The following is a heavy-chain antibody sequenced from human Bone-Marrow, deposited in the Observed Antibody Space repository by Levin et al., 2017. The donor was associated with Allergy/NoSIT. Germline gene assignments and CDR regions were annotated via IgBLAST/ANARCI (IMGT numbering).Heavy chain of an antibody. Sequence: GGSLRLSCAASGFTFSTYWMSWVRQAPGKGLEWVANIKQDGSDREYVDSVKGRFTISRDNAKNSLYLQLTSLRVEDTAVYYCATRGEGYDWTWGFLWGQGTLVTVSS. J-gene: IGHJ4*02. CDR1: GFTFSTYW. D-gene: IGHD1-20*01. V-gene: IGHV3-7*01. CDR2: IKQDGSDR. CDR3: ATRGEGYDWTWGFL.